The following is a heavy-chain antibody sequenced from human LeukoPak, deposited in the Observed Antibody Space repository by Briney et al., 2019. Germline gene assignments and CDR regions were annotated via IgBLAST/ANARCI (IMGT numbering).Heavy chain of an antibody. CDR1: GGTFSSYA. Sequence: SVKVSCKASGGTFSSYAISWVRQAPGQGLEWMGGIIPIFGTANYAQKFQGRVTITADESTSTAYMELSSLRSEDTAVYYCASQPHDFWSGYGTRVGGMDVWGQGTTVTVSS. D-gene: IGHD3-3*01. CDR3: ASQPHDFWSGYGTRVGGMDV. CDR2: IIPIFGTA. J-gene: IGHJ6*02. V-gene: IGHV1-69*13.